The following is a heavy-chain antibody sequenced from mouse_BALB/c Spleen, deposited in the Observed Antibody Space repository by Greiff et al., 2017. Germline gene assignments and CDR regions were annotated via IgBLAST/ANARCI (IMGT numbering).Heavy chain of an antibody. Sequence: EVQLQESGPSLVKPSQTLSLTCSVTGDSITSGYWNWIRKFPGNKLEYMGYISYSGSTYYNPSLKSRISITRDTSKNQYYLQLNSVTTADTATYYCARRDTGTYYFDYWGQGTTLTVSS. CDR2: ISYSGST. V-gene: IGHV3-8*02. CDR3: ARRDTGTYYFDY. J-gene: IGHJ2*01. CDR1: GDSITSGY. D-gene: IGHD4-1*01.